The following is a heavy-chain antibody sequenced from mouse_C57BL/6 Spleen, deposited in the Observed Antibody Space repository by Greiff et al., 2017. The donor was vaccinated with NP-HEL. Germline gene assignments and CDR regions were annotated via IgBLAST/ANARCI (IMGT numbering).Heavy chain of an antibody. V-gene: IGHV1-63*01. D-gene: IGHD3-2*02. J-gene: IGHJ2*01. Sequence: VQLQQSGAELVRPGTSVKMSCKASGYTFTNYWIGWAKQRPGHGLEWIGDIYPGGGYTNYNEKFKGKATLTADKSSSTAYMQFSSLTSEDSAIYYGARKGAAQALYYFDYWGQGTTLTVSS. CDR2: IYPGGGYT. CDR1: GYTFTNYW. CDR3: ARKGAAQALYYFDY.